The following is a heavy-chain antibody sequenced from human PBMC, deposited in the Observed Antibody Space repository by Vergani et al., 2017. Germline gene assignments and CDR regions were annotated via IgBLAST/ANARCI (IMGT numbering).Heavy chain of an antibody. CDR3: ARDLRDDSSGYPPGNWFDP. V-gene: IGHV1-46*01. CDR1: GYTFTSYY. CDR2: INPSGGSK. J-gene: IGHJ5*02. D-gene: IGHD3-22*01. Sequence: QVQLVQSGAEVKKPGASVKVSCKASGYTFTSYYMHWVRQAPGQGLEWMGIINPSGGSKSYAKKFQGRVTMTRDTSTSTVYMELSSLRSEDTAVYYCARDLRDDSSGYPPGNWFDPWGQGTLVTVSS.